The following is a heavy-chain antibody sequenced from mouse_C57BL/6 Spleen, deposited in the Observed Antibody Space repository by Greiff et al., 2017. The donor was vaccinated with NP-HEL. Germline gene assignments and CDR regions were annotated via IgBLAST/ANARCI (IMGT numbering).Heavy chain of an antibody. CDR1: GYTFTSYT. CDR2: INPSSGYT. CDR3: AKYYYGSSLDY. D-gene: IGHD1-1*01. J-gene: IGHJ2*01. Sequence: VQLQQSGAELARPGASVKMSCKASGYTFTSYTMHWVKQRPGQGLEWIGYINPSSGYTKYNQKFKDKATLTADKSSSTAYMQLSSLTSEDSAVYYCAKYYYGSSLDYWGQGTTLTVSA. V-gene: IGHV1-4*01.